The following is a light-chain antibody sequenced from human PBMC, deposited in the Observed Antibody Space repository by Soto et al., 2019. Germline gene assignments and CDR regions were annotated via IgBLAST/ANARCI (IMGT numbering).Light chain of an antibody. CDR1: SSDVGGYNY. J-gene: IGLJ1*01. CDR3: GSYTTSSNYV. V-gene: IGLV2-11*01. Sequence: QSVLTQPRSVSGSPGQSVAISCTGTSSDVGGYNYVSWYQQHPGKAPKLMIYDVNKRPSGVPDRFSGSKSGNTASLTISGLQAEDEADYYCGSYTTSSNYVFGTGTKVTVL. CDR2: DVN.